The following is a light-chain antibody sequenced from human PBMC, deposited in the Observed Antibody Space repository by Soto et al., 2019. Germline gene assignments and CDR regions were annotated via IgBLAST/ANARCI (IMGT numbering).Light chain of an antibody. Sequence: QSALTQPASVSGSPGQSITISCTGTSSDVGAYTYVSWYQQHPGKAPKLMIFEVSDRPSGVSNRFPGSKSGNTASLTISGLQAEDEADYYCSSYTTSNTLVFGGGPKLTVL. V-gene: IGLV2-14*01. CDR2: EVS. CDR1: SSDVGAYTY. CDR3: SSYTTSNTLV. J-gene: IGLJ2*01.